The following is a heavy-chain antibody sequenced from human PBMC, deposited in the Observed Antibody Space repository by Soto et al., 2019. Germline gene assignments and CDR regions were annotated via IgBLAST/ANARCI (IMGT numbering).Heavy chain of an antibody. CDR2: IIPIFGTA. V-gene: IGHV1-69*13. D-gene: IGHD1-20*01. J-gene: IGHJ3*02. CDR3: AREDSITGTTPQQSDAFDI. Sequence: SVKVSCKASGGTFSSYAISWVRQAPGQGLEWMGGIIPIFGTANYAQKFQGRVTITADESTSTAYMELSSLRSEDTAVYYCAREDSITGTTPQQSDAFDIWGQGIMVTVSS. CDR1: GGTFSSYA.